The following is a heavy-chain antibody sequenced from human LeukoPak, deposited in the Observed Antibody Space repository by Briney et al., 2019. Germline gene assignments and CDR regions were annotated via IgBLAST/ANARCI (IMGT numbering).Heavy chain of an antibody. V-gene: IGHV3-30-3*01. D-gene: IGHD2-2*01. J-gene: IGHJ5*02. CDR1: GFTFSSYA. CDR2: ISYDGSNK. Sequence: PGGSLRLSCAASGFTFSSYAMHWVRQAPGKGLEWVAVISYDGSNKYYADSVKGRFTTSRDNSKNTLYLQMNSLRAEDTAVYYCARDWGQWYCSSTSCSNWFDPWGQGTLVTVSS. CDR3: ARDWGQWYCSSTSCSNWFDP.